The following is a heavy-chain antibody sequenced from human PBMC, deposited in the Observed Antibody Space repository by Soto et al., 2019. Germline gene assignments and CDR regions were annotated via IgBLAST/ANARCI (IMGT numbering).Heavy chain of an antibody. J-gene: IGHJ6*03. Sequence: GGSLRLSCAASGFTFSYYWMSWVHQAPGKGLEWVANIKEEGNEKFYVDSVKGRFTISRDNPKNSLYLQMNSLRAEDTAVYYCARLNYYGSGIDYYYYMDVWGKGTTVTVSS. CDR2: IKEEGNEK. CDR1: GFTFSYYW. V-gene: IGHV3-7*01. CDR3: ARLNYYGSGIDYYYYMDV. D-gene: IGHD3-10*01.